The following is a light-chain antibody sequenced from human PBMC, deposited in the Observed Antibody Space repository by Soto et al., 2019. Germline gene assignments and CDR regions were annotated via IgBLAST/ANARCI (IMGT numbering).Light chain of an antibody. Sequence: DIQMTQSPSTLSASVGDRVTITCRASENINKWLAWYQQRPGTVLKLLIYQASNLESGVPARFSGSGSGTDFTLTISSLQPEDFATYYCQHYKISTRYSFGQGTKVDIK. CDR1: ENINKW. CDR3: QHYKISTRYS. V-gene: IGKV1-5*03. CDR2: QAS. J-gene: IGKJ2*03.